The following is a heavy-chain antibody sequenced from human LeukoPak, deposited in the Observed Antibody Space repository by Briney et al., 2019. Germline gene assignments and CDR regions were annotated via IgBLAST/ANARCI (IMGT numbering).Heavy chain of an antibody. CDR1: RYTFTSYD. Sequence: ASVKVSCKASRYTFTSYDINWVRQATGQGLEWTGWMNPNSGNTGYAQKFQGRVTMTRNTSISTAYMELSSLRSEDTAVYYCARADPGFAFDYWGQGTLVTVSS. V-gene: IGHV1-8*01. CDR2: MNPNSGNT. J-gene: IGHJ4*02. D-gene: IGHD3-10*01. CDR3: ARADPGFAFDY.